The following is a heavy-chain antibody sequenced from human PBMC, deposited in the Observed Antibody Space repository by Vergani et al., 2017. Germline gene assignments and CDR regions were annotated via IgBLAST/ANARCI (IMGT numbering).Heavy chain of an antibody. D-gene: IGHD3-22*01. J-gene: IGHJ4*02. V-gene: IGHV3-33*06. Sequence: QVQLVESGGGVVQPGRSLRLSSPASRFTFSSYRLPWVRQAPRNGLVPVPVIWYDGSNKYYADSVKGRFTISRDNSKNTLYLQMNSLRAEDTAIYYCAKEYSDSSGYSPFDFWGQGTLVTVPS. CDR3: AKEYSDSSGYSPFDF. CDR1: RFTFSSYR. CDR2: IWYDGSNK.